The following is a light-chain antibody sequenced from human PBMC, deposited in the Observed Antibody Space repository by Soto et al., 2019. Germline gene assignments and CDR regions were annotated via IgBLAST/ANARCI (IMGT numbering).Light chain of an antibody. V-gene: IGKV1-17*01. CDR2: AAS. CDR1: QGIRND. Sequence: DVQMTQSPSSLTASVGDRVTITCPPSQGIRNDLAWYQQKPGKAPKRLIYAASSLPSGLPSRFSGSGSGTEFTLIISSRQPEDFATYYCQQTNSFTLTFGGGTKLDIK. J-gene: IGKJ4*01. CDR3: QQTNSFTLT.